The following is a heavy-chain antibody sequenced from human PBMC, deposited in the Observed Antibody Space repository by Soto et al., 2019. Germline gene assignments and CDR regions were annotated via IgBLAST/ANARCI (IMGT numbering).Heavy chain of an antibody. CDR3: ASEDCSGGSCFFRYGMDV. CDR1: GFTFSDYY. CDR2: LSSSGSTI. V-gene: IGHV3-11*01. D-gene: IGHD2-15*01. Sequence: QVQLVESGGGLVKPGGSLRLSCAASGFTFSDYYMSWIRQAPGKGLEWVAYLSSSGSTISYADAVKGRFTISRDNAKNSLYLQMNSMRAEDTAVYYCASEDCSGGSCFFRYGMDVWGQGTTVTVSS. J-gene: IGHJ6*02.